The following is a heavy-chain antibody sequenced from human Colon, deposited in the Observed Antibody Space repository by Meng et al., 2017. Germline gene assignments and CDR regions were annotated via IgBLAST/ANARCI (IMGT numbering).Heavy chain of an antibody. Sequence: GESLKISCAASGFTFSSYAMHWVRQAPGKGLEWVAVISYDGSNKYYADSVKGRFTISRDNSKNTLYLQMNSLRAEDTAVYYCARDGGSGWWGNYFDYWGQGTLVTVSS. CDR3: ARDGGSGWWGNYFDY. D-gene: IGHD6-19*01. CDR2: ISYDGSNK. J-gene: IGHJ4*02. CDR1: GFTFSSYA. V-gene: IGHV3-30*01.